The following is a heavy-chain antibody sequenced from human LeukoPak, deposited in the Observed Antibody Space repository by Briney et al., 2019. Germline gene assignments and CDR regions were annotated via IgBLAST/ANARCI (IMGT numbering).Heavy chain of an antibody. J-gene: IGHJ4*02. Sequence: GGSLRLSCAASGFSFISYGMHWVRQAPGKGLEWVGVISDDGRRKDYADSVKGRFTISRDNSKDTLYLQMNSLRAEDTAVYYCAKRPSGYGDYVSYSDYWGQGTLVTVSS. CDR3: AKRPSGYGDYVSYSDY. CDR2: ISDDGRRK. D-gene: IGHD4-17*01. V-gene: IGHV3-30*18. CDR1: GFSFISYG.